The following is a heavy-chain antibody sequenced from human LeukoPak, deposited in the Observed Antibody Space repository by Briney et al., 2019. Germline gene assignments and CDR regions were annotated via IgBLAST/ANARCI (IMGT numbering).Heavy chain of an antibody. CDR1: GDSVSSNSAA. Sequence: SQTLSLTCAISGDSVSSNSAAWNWIRQSPSRGLEWLGRTYYRSKWYNDYAVSVKGRITINPDTSKNQFSLQLNSVTPEDTAVYYCARGYCSSTSCYYAFDIWGQGTMVTVSS. CDR3: ARGYCSSTSCYYAFDI. J-gene: IGHJ3*02. V-gene: IGHV6-1*01. D-gene: IGHD2-2*01. CDR2: TYYRSKWYN.